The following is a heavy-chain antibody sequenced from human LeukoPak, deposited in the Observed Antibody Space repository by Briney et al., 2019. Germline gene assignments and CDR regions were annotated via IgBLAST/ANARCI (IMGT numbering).Heavy chain of an antibody. J-gene: IGHJ6*03. Sequence: APVKVSCKASGGTFSSYAISWVRQAPVQGLEWMGGIIPIFGTANYAQKLQGRVTMTTDTSTSTAYMELRSLRSEDTAVYYCARDLGGRLYGSSHYMDVWGKGTTVTISS. V-gene: IGHV1-69*05. CDR1: GGTFSSYA. CDR2: IIPIFGTA. CDR3: ARDLGGRLYGSSHYMDV. D-gene: IGHD3-10*01.